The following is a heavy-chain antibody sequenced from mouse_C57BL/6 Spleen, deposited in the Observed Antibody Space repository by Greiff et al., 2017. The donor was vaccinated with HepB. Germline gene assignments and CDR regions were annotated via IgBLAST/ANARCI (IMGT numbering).Heavy chain of an antibody. D-gene: IGHD2-2*01. CDR1: GYAFTNYL. Sequence: QVQLKESGAELVRPGTSVKVSCKASGYAFTNYLIEWVKQRPGQGLEWIGVINPGSGGTNYNEKFKGKATLTADKSSSTAYMQLSSLTSEDSAVYFCARSYGYDGGFAYWGQGTLVTVSA. V-gene: IGHV1-54*01. J-gene: IGHJ3*01. CDR3: ARSYGYDGGFAY. CDR2: INPGSGGT.